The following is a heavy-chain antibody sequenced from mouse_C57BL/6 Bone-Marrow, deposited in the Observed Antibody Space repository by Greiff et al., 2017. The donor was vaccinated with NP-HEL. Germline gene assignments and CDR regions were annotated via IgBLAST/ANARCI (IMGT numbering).Heavy chain of an antibody. V-gene: IGHV5-6*02. CDR2: ISSGGSDT. Sequence: EVMLVESGGDLVKPGGSLKLSCAASGFTFSSYGMSWVRQTPDKRLEWVATISSGGSDTYYPASVKGRFTISRDNAKNTLYLQMSSLKSEDTAMYYCARQGGVPNYYAMDYWGQGTSVTVSS. CDR3: ARQGGVPNYYAMDY. J-gene: IGHJ4*01. CDR1: GFTFSSYG.